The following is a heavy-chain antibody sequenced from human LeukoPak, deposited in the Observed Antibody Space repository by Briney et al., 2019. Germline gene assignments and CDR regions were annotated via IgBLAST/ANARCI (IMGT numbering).Heavy chain of an antibody. V-gene: IGHV4-34*01. D-gene: IGHD2-2*01. CDR3: ARQGYQLLVYYYYYMDV. CDR1: GGSFSGYY. CDR2: INHSGST. Sequence: PSETLSLTCAVYGGSFSGYYWSWIRQPPGKGLEWIGEINHSGSTNYNPSLKSRVTISIDTSKNQFLLTLSSVTAADTAVYYCARQGYQLLVYYYYYMDVWGKGTTVTVSS. J-gene: IGHJ6*03.